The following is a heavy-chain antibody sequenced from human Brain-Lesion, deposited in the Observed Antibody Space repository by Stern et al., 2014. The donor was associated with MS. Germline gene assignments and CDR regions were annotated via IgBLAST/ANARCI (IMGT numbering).Heavy chain of an antibody. Sequence: QVQLVESGPGLVKPSQTLSLSCTVSGGSISSGGYYWSWIRQPAGKGLEWLGRIFTRGSPSYNPPLKSRVTISIDTSKNQFSLRLNSMTAADTAVYYCARGRVVPGFQYYATDVWGQGTTVIVSS. J-gene: IGHJ6*02. CDR1: GGSISSGGYY. D-gene: IGHD2-2*01. CDR2: IFTRGSP. CDR3: ARGRVVPGFQYYATDV. V-gene: IGHV4-61*02.